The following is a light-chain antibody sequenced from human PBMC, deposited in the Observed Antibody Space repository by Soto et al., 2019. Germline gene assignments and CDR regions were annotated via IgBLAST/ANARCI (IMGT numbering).Light chain of an antibody. J-gene: IGKJ2*01. CDR2: DAS. CDR1: QDISNY. CDR3: LQDRNYPYT. V-gene: IGKV1-33*01. Sequence: DIQMTQSPSSLSASVGDRVTITCQASQDISNYLNWYQQKPGKAPKLLIYDASNLETGVPSRFSGSGSGTDFTLTISSLQPEDVATYYCLQDRNYPYTFGQGTKVDIK.